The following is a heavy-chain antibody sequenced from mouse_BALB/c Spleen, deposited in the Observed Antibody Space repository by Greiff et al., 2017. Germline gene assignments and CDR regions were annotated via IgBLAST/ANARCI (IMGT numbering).Heavy chain of an antibody. CDR3: AKMITTGFAY. Sequence: EVKLMESGPGLVKPSQSLSLTCSVTGYSITSGYYWNWIRQFPGNKLEWMGYISYDGSNNYNPSLKNRISITRDTSKNQFFLKLNSVTTEDTATYYCAKMITTGFAYWGQGTLVTVSA. D-gene: IGHD2-4*01. J-gene: IGHJ3*01. CDR1: GYSITSGYY. V-gene: IGHV3-6*02. CDR2: ISYDGSN.